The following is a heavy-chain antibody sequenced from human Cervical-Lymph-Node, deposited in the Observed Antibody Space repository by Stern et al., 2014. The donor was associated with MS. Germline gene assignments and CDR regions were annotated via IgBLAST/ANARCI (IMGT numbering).Heavy chain of an antibody. V-gene: IGHV1-69*10. CDR1: AGTFSTLA. CDR3: ARDRRDAHTYAFDT. CDR2: IIPIIDSA. D-gene: IGHD5-24*01. J-gene: IGHJ3*02. Sequence: QVQLVQSGAEVKKPGSSVKVSCQASAGTFSTLAINWVRQASGQGLEWMGGIIPIIDSANYAQKFQDRVTITADTSTRTVYMELRNLSTEDTAVFFCARDRRDAHTYAFDTWGQGTPVTVSA.